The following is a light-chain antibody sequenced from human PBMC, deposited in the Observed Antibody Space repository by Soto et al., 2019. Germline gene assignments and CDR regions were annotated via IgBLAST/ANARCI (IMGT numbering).Light chain of an antibody. CDR1: SSDVGGYNY. Sequence: QSALTQPASVSGSPGQSITISCTGTSSDVGGYNYVSWYQQHPGKAPKLMIYDVSNRPSGVSNRCSGYKSGNTASLTISGLQAEDEADYYCSSYTSSSTLVFGGGTKLTVL. CDR2: DVS. J-gene: IGLJ2*01. CDR3: SSYTSSSTLV. V-gene: IGLV2-14*01.